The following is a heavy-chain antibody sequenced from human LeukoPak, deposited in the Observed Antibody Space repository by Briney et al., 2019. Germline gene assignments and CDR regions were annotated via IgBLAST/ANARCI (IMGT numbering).Heavy chain of an antibody. CDR2: IYYSGST. CDR3: ARLPTY. Sequence: SETLSLTCTVSGGSISSYYWSWIRQPPGKGLEWIGYIYYSGSTNYNPSLKSRVTISVDTSKNQFSLKLSSVTAADTAVYYCARLPTYWGQGTLVTVCS. CDR1: GGSISSYY. J-gene: IGHJ4*02. V-gene: IGHV4-59*08.